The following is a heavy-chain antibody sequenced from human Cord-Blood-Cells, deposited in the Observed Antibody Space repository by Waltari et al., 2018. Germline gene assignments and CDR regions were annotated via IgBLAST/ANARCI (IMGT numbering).Heavy chain of an antibody. CDR3: ARSPGSWYYFDY. J-gene: IGHJ4*02. CDR1: GGSFSGYY. Sequence: QVQLQQWGAGLSKPSETLSLTCAVYGGSFSGYYWSWIRQPPGKGLEWIGEINHSGSTNYNPSLKSRVTISLDTSKNQFSLKLSSVTAADTAVYYCARSPGSWYYFDYWGQGTLVTVSS. D-gene: IGHD6-13*01. V-gene: IGHV4-34*01. CDR2: INHSGST.